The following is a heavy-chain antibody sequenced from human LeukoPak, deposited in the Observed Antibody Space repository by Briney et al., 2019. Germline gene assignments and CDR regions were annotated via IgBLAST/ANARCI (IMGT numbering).Heavy chain of an antibody. Sequence: GASVKVSCKASGYTFSSYGIIWVRQAPGQGLQWMGWVSPFNGNTDYAPKLQGRVTMTTDTSTTTPYMELKSLTSSGTDVYYCERRGGSSSHSDFWGQGTLVTVSS. V-gene: IGHV1-18*01. D-gene: IGHD1-26*01. CDR3: ERRGGSSSHSDF. CDR1: GYTFSSYG. CDR2: VSPFNGNT. J-gene: IGHJ4*02.